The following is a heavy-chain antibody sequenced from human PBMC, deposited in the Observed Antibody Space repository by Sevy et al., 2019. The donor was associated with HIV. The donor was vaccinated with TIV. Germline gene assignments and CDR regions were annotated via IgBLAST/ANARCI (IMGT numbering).Heavy chain of an antibody. V-gene: IGHV4-39*01. D-gene: IGHD3-10*01. CDR1: GGSISSSSYY. J-gene: IGHJ6*02. Sequence: SETLSLTCTVSGGSISSSSYYWGWIRQPPGKGLEWIGSTYYSGSTYYNPSLKSRVTISVDTSKNQFSLKLSSVTAADTAVYYCARLRPESMVRGKYYYYGMDVWGQGTTVTVSS. CDR2: TYYSGST. CDR3: ARLRPESMVRGKYYYYGMDV.